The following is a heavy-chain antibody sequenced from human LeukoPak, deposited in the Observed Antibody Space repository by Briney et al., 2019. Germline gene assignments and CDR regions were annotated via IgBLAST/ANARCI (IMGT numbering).Heavy chain of an antibody. J-gene: IGHJ4*02. Sequence: SGPTLVNPTQTLTLTCTFSGFSFSTSGMCVSWIRQPPGKALEWLALIDWDDNKYYNTSLKTRLTISKDTSKNQVVLTMTNMDPVYTATYFCARYLYGDSASYFDYWGQGSLVIVSS. CDR1: GFSFSTSGMC. V-gene: IGHV2-70*01. CDR3: ARYLYGDSASYFDY. D-gene: IGHD4-17*01. CDR2: IDWDDNK.